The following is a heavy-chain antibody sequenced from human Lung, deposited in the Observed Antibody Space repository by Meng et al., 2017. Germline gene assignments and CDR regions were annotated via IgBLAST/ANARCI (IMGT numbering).Heavy chain of an antibody. CDR1: GITFDSST. CDR3: ARASAGTNFDY. CDR2: ITWNGGVK. V-gene: IGHV3-20*04. D-gene: IGHD6-13*01. Sequence: GGSVVRSGGFLVLSCAASGITFDSSTMDGVRQVPGWGLGGVSDITWNGGVKRYADSVRGRFTISRDNAKNSLYLQMNSLTAEDTASYYCARASAGTNFDYWGQGTLVTVSS. J-gene: IGHJ4*02.